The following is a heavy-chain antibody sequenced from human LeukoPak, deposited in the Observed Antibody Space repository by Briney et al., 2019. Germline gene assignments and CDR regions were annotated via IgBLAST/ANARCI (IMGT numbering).Heavy chain of an antibody. J-gene: IGHJ6*03. CDR1: GFTVSSNY. V-gene: IGHV3-53*01. CDR3: ARGRVDSYYYYYYMDV. Sequence: GGSLRLSCAASGFTVSSNYMSWVRQAPGKGLEWVSVIYSGGSTYYADPVKGRFTISRDNSKNTLYLQMNSLRAEDTAVYYCARGRVDSYYYYYYMDVWGKGTTVTVSS. CDR2: IYSGGST. D-gene: IGHD3-9*01.